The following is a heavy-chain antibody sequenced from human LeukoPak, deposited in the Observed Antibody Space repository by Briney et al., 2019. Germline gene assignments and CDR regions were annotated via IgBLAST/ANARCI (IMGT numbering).Heavy chain of an antibody. CDR3: ASGYSSSWYPYYYYGMDV. J-gene: IGHJ6*02. Sequence: SETLSLTCTVSGGSISSYYWSWIRQPPGKGLEWIGYIYYSGSTNYNPSLKSRVTISVDTSKNQFSLKLSSVTAADTAVYYCASGYSSSWYPYYYYGMDVWGQGTTVTVSS. V-gene: IGHV4-59*08. D-gene: IGHD6-13*01. CDR2: IYYSGST. CDR1: GGSISSYY.